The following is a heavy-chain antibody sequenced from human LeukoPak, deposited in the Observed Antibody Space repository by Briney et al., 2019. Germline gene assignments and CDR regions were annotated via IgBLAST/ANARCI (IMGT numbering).Heavy chain of an antibody. CDR2: IIPILGIA. CDR3: ARLGVTNYYYGMDV. CDR1: GGTFSSYA. J-gene: IGHJ6*02. D-gene: IGHD1-26*01. Sequence: SVKVSCKASGGTFSSYAISWVRQAPGQGLEWMGRIIPILGIANYAQKFQGRVTMTRDTSTSTVYMELSSLRSEDTAVYYCARLGVTNYYYGMDVWGQGTTVTVSS. V-gene: IGHV1-69*04.